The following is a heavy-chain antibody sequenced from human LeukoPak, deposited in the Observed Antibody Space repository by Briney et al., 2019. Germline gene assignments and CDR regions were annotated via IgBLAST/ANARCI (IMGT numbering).Heavy chain of an antibody. CDR2: ISGSGGST. J-gene: IGHJ6*02. D-gene: IGHD3-22*01. CDR3: AKVPYDSSGYGYYYYGMDV. Sequence: GGSLRLSCAASGFTFSSYAMSWVRQAPGKGLEWVSAISGSGGSTYYADSVKGRFTISRDNSKNTLYLQMNSLRAEDTAVYYCAKVPYDSSGYGYYYYGMDVRGQGTTVTVSS. V-gene: IGHV3-23*01. CDR1: GFTFSSYA.